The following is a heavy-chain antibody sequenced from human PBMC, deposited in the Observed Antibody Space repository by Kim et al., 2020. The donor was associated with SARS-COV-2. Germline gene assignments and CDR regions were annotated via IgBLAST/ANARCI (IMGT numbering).Heavy chain of an antibody. V-gene: IGHV3-30-3*01. D-gene: IGHD5-18*01. CDR3: VRDGPSGYNDLDY. Sequence: GGSLRLSCAASGFTFSTYAIHWVLQAPGKGLECVSVISHDGSIEYYADSVKGRFTISRDTSKNTVYLHMTSLTTEDTAVYYCVRDGPSGYNDLDYWGQGTLVTVSS. CDR1: GFTFSTYA. J-gene: IGHJ4*02. CDR2: ISHDGSIE.